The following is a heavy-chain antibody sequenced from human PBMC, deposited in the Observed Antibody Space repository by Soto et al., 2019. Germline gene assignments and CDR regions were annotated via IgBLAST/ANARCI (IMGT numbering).Heavy chain of an antibody. CDR1: GGSISSSSYY. CDR2: IYYSGST. Sequence: QLQLQESGPGLVKPSETLSLTCTVSGGSISSSSYYWGWIRQPPGKGLEWIGSIYYSGSTYYNPSLKSRVTISVDTSKNQFSLKLSSVTAADTAVYYCASPIRFLEWFDPWGQGTLVTVSS. D-gene: IGHD3-3*01. CDR3: ASPIRFLEWFDP. V-gene: IGHV4-39*01. J-gene: IGHJ5*02.